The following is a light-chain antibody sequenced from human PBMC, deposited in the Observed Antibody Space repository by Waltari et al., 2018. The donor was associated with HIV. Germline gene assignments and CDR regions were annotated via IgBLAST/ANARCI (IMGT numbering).Light chain of an antibody. CDR1: ELPKKY. J-gene: IGLJ2*01. CDR3: FSTDTINNPL. CDR2: QDI. Sequence: SFELTQPPSVSVSPGQTARITCSGDELPKKYAYWYQQRSGQAPVLVIYQDIQRPSGIPDRFSGSSSGTVATLTISGAQVDYEGDYYCFSTDTINNPLFGGGTKLTVL. V-gene: IGLV3-10*01.